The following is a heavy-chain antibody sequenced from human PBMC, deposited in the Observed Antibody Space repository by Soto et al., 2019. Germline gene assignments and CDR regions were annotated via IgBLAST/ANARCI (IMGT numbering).Heavy chain of an antibody. D-gene: IGHD3-3*01. CDR3: ARDNILGILYGGMDV. J-gene: IGHJ6*02. Sequence: SETLSLTCPVSGGSISSGAYYWSWIRQPPGKGLEWIGYIYYSGSTYYNPSLKSRVTISVDTSKNQFSLKLSSVTAADTAVYYCARDNILGILYGGMDVWGQGTTVTVSS. V-gene: IGHV4-30-4*01. CDR2: IYYSGST. CDR1: GGSISSGAYY.